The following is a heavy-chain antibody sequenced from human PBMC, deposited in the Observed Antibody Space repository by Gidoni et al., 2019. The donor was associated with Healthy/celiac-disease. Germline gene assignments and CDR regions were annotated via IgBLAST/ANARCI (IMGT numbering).Heavy chain of an antibody. CDR3: ARGGGRRGCCYYD. CDR2: TRNKANSYTT. D-gene: IGHD2-15*01. J-gene: IGHJ4*02. V-gene: IGHV3-72*01. Sequence: EVQLVESGGGLVQPGGSLRLSCAASGFTFSDHYMDLVRQAPGNGLEWFGRTRNKANSYTTEYAASVKGRFTISRDDSKNSLYLQMNSLKTEDTAVYYCARGGGRRGCCYYDWGQGTLVTVSS. CDR1: GFTFSDHY.